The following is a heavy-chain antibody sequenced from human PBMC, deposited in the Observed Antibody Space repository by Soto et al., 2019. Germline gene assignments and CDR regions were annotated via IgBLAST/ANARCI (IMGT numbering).Heavy chain of an antibody. CDR1: GFTFSSYG. CDR2: ISYDGSNK. J-gene: IGHJ6*01. CDR3: AKDSGGSYYIYYYYGMDV. V-gene: IGHV3-30*18. D-gene: IGHD1-26*01. Sequence: QVQLVESGGGVVQPGRSLRLSCAASGFTFSSYGMHWVRQAPGKGLEWVAVISYDGSNKYYADSVKGRFTISRDNSKNTMYMQMNSVRAEDAAVYYCAKDSGGSYYIYYYYGMDVWGQGPTVIVSS.